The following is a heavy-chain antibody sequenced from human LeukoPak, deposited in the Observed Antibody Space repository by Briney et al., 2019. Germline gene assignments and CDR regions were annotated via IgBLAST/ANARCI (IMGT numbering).Heavy chain of an antibody. D-gene: IGHD6-13*01. Sequence: ASVKVSCKASGYTFTNYGIGWVRQAPGQGLEWMGWIHTYNEETDYAQKFQGRVTKTTDSSTNTAHMELRSLRSDDTAMYYCVRVGQQLILWFDPWGQGTLVTVSS. V-gene: IGHV1-18*01. CDR2: IHTYNEET. CDR1: GYTFTNYG. CDR3: VRVGQQLILWFDP. J-gene: IGHJ5*02.